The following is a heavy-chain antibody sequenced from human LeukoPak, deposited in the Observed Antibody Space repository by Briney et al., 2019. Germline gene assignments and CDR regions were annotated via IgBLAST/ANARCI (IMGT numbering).Heavy chain of an antibody. CDR1: GFTFSSYS. CDR2: ISSSSNYI. V-gene: IGHV3-21*01. Sequence: PGGSLRLSCAASGFTFSSYSMNWVRQAPGKGLEWVSSISSSSNYIYYADSVKGRFTISRDNAKNSLYLQMNSLRAEDTAVYYCARVSSSWYKGAFDYWGQGTLVTVSS. J-gene: IGHJ4*02. CDR3: ARVSSSWYKGAFDY. D-gene: IGHD6-13*01.